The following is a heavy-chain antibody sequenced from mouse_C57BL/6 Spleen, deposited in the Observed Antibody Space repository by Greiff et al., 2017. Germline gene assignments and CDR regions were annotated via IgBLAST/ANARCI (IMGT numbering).Heavy chain of an antibody. CDR1: GFTFSSYA. CDR3: ARAQATYYAMDY. D-gene: IGHD3-2*02. Sequence: EVKLMESGGGLVKPGGSLKLSCAASGFTFSSYAMSWVRQTPEKRLEWVATISDGGSYTYYPDNVKGRFTISRDNAKNNLYLQMSHLKSEDTAMYYCARAQATYYAMDYWGQGTSVTVSS. CDR2: ISDGGSYT. V-gene: IGHV5-4*03. J-gene: IGHJ4*01.